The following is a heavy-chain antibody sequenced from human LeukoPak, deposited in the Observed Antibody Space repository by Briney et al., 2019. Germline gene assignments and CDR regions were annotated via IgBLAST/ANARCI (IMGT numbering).Heavy chain of an antibody. CDR2: IYYTGST. Sequence: SSETLSLTCTVSGGSISGYYWNWIRQPPGKGLEWIGYIYYTGSTNYNPSLKSRVTISVDTSKNQFSLKLSSVTATDTAVYYCARGGYASGWYLDYWGQGTLVTVSP. D-gene: IGHD6-19*01. J-gene: IGHJ4*02. CDR1: GGSISGYY. CDR3: ARGGYASGWYLDY. V-gene: IGHV4-59*01.